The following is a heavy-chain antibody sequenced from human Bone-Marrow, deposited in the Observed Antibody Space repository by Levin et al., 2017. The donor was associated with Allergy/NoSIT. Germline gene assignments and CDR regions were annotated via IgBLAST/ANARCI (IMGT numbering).Heavy chain of an antibody. J-gene: IGHJ4*02. V-gene: IGHV3-66*04. CDR1: EFNVRNNY. CDR2: MYSGGST. Sequence: GGSLRLSCEVSEFNVRNNYMSWVRQAPGKGLEWVSFMYSGGSTHYADSVKGRFTISRDNTKNTLHLKMNSLRAEDTAVYYCVRRWQWGQGTLVTVSS. CDR3: VRRWQ. D-gene: IGHD2-15*01.